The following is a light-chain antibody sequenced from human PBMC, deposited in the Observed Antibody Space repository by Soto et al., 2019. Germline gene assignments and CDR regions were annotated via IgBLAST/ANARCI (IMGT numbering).Light chain of an antibody. CDR1: NSDVGGYNY. V-gene: IGLV2-8*01. CDR3: SSYAGSNNVV. J-gene: IGLJ2*01. Sequence: QSALTQPPSASGSPGQSVTISCTGTNSDVGGYNYVSWYQHHPGKAPKLMIYEVSKRPSGVPDRFSGSKSGNTASLTVSGLQAEDEADYYCSSYAGSNNVVFGGGTKLTVL. CDR2: EVS.